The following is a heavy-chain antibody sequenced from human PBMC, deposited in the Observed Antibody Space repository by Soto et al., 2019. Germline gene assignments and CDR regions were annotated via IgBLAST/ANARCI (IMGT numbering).Heavy chain of an antibody. J-gene: IGHJ6*02. CDR2: ISGLDGKT. Sequence: ASVKVSCKASGYTFHNHGISWVRQAPGQGLEWLGWISGLDGKTKYAQRLQGRVTMTADTSTSTAYMELRSLRSDDTAVYYCARGPSYYDYGVDVWGQGTTVTVSS. V-gene: IGHV1-18*04. CDR3: ARGPSYYDYGVDV. CDR1: GYTFHNHG.